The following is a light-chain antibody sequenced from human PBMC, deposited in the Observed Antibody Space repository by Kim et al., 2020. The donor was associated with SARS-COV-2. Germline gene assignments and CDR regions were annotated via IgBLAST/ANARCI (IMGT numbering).Light chain of an antibody. CDR1: RSNIGSNA. V-gene: IGLV1-44*01. CDR2: ANN. J-gene: IGLJ2*01. Sequence: VIISCSGSRSNIGSNAVNWYQHVPGTAPKLLMYANNDRPSGVPDRFSASKSDTSAALAISGLQSEDETTYYCAAWDESLDGFLVFGGGTQLTVL. CDR3: AAWDESLDGFLV.